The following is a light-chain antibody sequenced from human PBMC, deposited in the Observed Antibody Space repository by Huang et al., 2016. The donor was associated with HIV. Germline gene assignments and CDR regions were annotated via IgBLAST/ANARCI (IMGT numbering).Light chain of an antibody. J-gene: IGKJ4*01. V-gene: IGKV3-11*01. Sequence: EIILTQSPATLSLSPGERATLSCRASQSVSSYLAWYQQKPGQATRLLIFYASNRATGIPARFSGSGSGTDFTLTISSLEPEDFAVYYCQQRSNRPPLTFGGGTKVEIK. CDR1: QSVSSY. CDR3: QQRSNRPPLT. CDR2: YAS.